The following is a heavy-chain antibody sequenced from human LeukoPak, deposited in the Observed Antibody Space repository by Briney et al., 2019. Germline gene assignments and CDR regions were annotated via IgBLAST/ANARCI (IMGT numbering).Heavy chain of an antibody. CDR2: INSDGSST. CDR3: ARGGGTDLPSYSSGWYPPYYFDY. J-gene: IGHJ4*02. CDR1: GFTFSSYW. Sequence: PGGSLRLSCAASGFTFSSYWMHWVRQAPGKGLVWVSRINSDGSSTSYADSVKGRFTISGDNAKNTLYLQMNSLRAEDTAVYYCARGGGTDLPSYSSGWYPPYYFDYWGQGTLVTVSS. D-gene: IGHD6-19*01. V-gene: IGHV3-74*01.